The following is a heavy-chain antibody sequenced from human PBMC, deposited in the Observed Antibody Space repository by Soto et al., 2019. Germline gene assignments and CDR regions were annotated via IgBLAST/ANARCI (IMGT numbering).Heavy chain of an antibody. CDR3: ARQGGGVVVVAATRTVGWFDP. V-gene: IGHV4-39*01. CDR2: IYYSWST. Sequence: SETLSLTCTVSGGSISSSSYYWGWIRQPPGKGLEWIGSIYYSWSTYYNPSLKCRVTISVDTSKNQFSLKLSSVTAADTAVYYCARQGGGVVVVAATRTVGWFDPWGQGTLVTVSS. J-gene: IGHJ5*02. CDR1: GGSISSSSYY. D-gene: IGHD2-15*01.